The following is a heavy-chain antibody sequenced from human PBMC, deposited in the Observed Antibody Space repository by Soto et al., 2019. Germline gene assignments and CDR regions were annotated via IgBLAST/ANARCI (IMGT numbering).Heavy chain of an antibody. D-gene: IGHD6-25*01. J-gene: IGHJ5*02. CDR3: ARDKTQAAGWFDP. Sequence: EVQLVESGGGLIQPGGSLRLSCAASGLTVSNNYMNWVRQPPGKGLEWVAVIYSSGPTYYADSVKGRFTISRDTVKNIVYLQMNSLRVDDPAMYYCARDKTQAAGWFDPWGQGTQVTVSS. CDR2: IYSSGPT. CDR1: GLTVSNNY. V-gene: IGHV3-53*02.